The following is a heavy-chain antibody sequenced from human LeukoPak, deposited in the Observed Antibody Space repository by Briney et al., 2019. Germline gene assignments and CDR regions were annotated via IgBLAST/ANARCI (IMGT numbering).Heavy chain of an antibody. V-gene: IGHV3-23*01. Sequence: GGSLRLSCAASGFTFSSYAMSWVRQAPGKGLEWVSAISGSGGSTYYADSVKGRFTISRDNSKNTLYLQMTSLRAEDTAVYYCAPYDYVWGSYRYWGQGTLVTVSS. CDR3: APYDYVWGSYRY. D-gene: IGHD3-16*02. CDR2: ISGSGGST. J-gene: IGHJ4*02. CDR1: GFTFSSYA.